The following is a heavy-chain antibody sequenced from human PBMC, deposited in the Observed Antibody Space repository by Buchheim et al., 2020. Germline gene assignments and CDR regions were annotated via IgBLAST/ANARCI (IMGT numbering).Heavy chain of an antibody. CDR1: GFSLSTSGMC. J-gene: IGHJ6*03. CDR3: ARILGAERRGYSYGYEAYYYYMDV. Sequence: QVTLRESGPALVKPTQTLTLTCTFSGFSLSTSGMCVSWIRQPPGKALEWLARIDWDDDKYYSTSLKTRLTISKDTSKNQVVLTMTNMDPVDTAMYYCARILGAERRGYSYGYEAYYYYMDVWGKGTT. V-gene: IGHV2-70*15. CDR2: IDWDDDK. D-gene: IGHD5-18*01.